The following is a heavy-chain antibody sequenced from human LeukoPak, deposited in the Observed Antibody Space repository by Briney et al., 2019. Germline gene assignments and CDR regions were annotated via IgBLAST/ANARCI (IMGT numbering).Heavy chain of an antibody. CDR2: ISGSGGST. V-gene: IGHV3-23*01. D-gene: IGHD3-10*01. CDR3: AKGVNYGSGSTYFDY. CDR1: GFTFDDYG. Sequence: GGSLRLSCAASGFTFDDYGMNWVRQAPGKGLEWVSAISGSGGSTYYADSVKGRFTISRDNSKNTLYLQINSLRAEDTAVYYCAKGVNYGSGSTYFDYWGQGTLVTVSS. J-gene: IGHJ4*02.